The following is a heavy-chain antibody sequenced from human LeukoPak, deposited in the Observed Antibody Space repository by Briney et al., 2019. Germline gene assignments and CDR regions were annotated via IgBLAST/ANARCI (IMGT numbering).Heavy chain of an antibody. J-gene: IGHJ4*02. CDR1: GVSISSGGYY. D-gene: IGHD3-22*01. V-gene: IGHV4-61*02. Sequence: PSETLSLTCTVSGVSISSGGYYWTWIRQPAGKGLEWIGRIYSSGSTSYNPSLESRVTISLDTSNNQFSLKLTSVTAADTAVYYCVREAAPTMTVVVLDYWGQGALVTVSS. CDR3: VREAAPTMTVVVLDY. CDR2: IYSSGST.